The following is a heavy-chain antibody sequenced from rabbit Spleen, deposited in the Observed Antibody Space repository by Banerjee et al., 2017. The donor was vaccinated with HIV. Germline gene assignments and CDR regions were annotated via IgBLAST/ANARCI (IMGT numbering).Heavy chain of an antibody. J-gene: IGHJ4*01. V-gene: IGHV1S45*01. Sequence: QEQLEESGGDLVKPEGSLTLTCTASGFSFSSYWMCWVRQAPGKGLEWIACIYAGNSGDTYYASWAKGRFTISKTSSTTVTLQVISLTTADTAIYFCARDGVAGVGYAYDLWGPGTLVTVS. CDR3: ARDGVAGVGYAYDL. CDR1: GFSFSSYW. CDR2: IYAGNSGDT. D-gene: IGHD6-1*01.